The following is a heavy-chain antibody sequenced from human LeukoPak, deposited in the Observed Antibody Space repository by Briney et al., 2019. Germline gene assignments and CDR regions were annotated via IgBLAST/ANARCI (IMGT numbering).Heavy chain of an antibody. D-gene: IGHD3-10*01. CDR1: GFTFSSYA. CDR3: AKGRVSYYYGMDV. V-gene: IGHV3-23*01. J-gene: IGHJ6*02. Sequence: GGSLRLSCAASGFTFSSYAMNWVRQAPGKRLEWVSGISGSGGSTSYADSVKGRFTISRDNSKNTLYLQMNSLRAEDTAVYYCAKGRVSYYYGMDVWGQGTTVTVSS. CDR2: ISGSGGST.